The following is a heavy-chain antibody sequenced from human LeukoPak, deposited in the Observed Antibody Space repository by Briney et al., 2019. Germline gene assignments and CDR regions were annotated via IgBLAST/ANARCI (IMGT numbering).Heavy chain of an antibody. CDR1: GFTFSDYY. J-gene: IGHJ4*02. D-gene: IGHD3-16*02. Sequence: GGSLRLSCAASGFTFSDYYMSWIRQAPGKGLEWVSYISSSGSTIYYADSVKGRFTISRDNAKNSLYLQMNSLRAEDTAVYYCARSDYDYIWGSYRITGVFDYWGQGTLVTVSS. V-gene: IGHV3-11*01. CDR2: ISSSGSTI. CDR3: ARSDYDYIWGSYRITGVFDY.